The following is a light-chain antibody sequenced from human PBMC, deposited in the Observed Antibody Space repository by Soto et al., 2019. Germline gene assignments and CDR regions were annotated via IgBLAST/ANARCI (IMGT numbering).Light chain of an antibody. Sequence: QSALTQPRSVSGSPGQSVTISCTGTSSDVGGYNFVSWYQQHPGKAPKVMIYDVTKRPSGVPDRFSGSKSGNTASLTISGLQAEDEADYFCCSYAGSSIYYTYVFGPGTKLTVL. J-gene: IGLJ1*01. CDR1: SSDVGGYNF. CDR3: CSYAGSSIYYTYV. V-gene: IGLV2-11*01. CDR2: DVT.